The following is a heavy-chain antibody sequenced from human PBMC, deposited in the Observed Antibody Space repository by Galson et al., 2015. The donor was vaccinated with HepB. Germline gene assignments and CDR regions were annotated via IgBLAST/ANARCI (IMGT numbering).Heavy chain of an antibody. D-gene: IGHD3-22*01. V-gene: IGHV1-18*01. CDR1: GYTFSSYG. CDR3: ARGSGYHYDSSGYYSDPYFDY. CDR2: ISAYNGNT. J-gene: IGHJ4*02. Sequence: SVKVSCKASGYTFSSYGISWVRQAPGQGLEWMGWISAYNGNTNYAQKLQGRVTMTTDTSTSTAYMELRSLRSDDTAVYYCARGSGYHYDSSGYYSDPYFDYWGQGTLVTVSS.